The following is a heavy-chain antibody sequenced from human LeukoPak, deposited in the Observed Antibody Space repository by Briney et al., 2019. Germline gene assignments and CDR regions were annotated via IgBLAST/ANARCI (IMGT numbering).Heavy chain of an antibody. CDR2: IGGSGDTT. J-gene: IGHJ4*02. D-gene: IGHD6-19*01. V-gene: IGHV3-23*01. CDR1: GFTFSSYA. CDR3: AKDAGIVVDGHLDY. Sequence: GGSLRLSCSASGFTFSSYAMSWVRQAPGKGLEWVSAIGGSGDTTYYSDSVKGRFTISRDNSKNTLYLQMNSLRAEDTAVYYCAKDAGIVVDGHLDYWGQGILVTVSS.